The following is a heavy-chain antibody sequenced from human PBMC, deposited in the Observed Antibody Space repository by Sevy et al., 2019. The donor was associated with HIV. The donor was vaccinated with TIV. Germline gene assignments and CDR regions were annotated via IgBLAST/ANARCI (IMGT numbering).Heavy chain of an antibody. CDR2: MNPNNGNT. CDR3: ARDPSGNYLTPHYRDYYGLDV. V-gene: IGHV1-8*01. D-gene: IGHD1-7*01. CDR1: GYTFSSHD. Sequence: ASVKVSCKTSGYTFSSHDINWVRQAPGQGLEWMGWMNPNNGNTGYVQKFQDRVTMTRDSSIATAYMELRGLTSDDTAVYYCARDPSGNYLTPHYRDYYGLDVWARGPRSPSP. J-gene: IGHJ6*02.